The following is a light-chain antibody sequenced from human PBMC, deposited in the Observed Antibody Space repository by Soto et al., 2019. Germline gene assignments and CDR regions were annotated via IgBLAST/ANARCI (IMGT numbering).Light chain of an antibody. CDR1: QTVFSNY. CDR2: GAS. CDR3: QQYGSSPKT. J-gene: IGKJ1*01. V-gene: IGKV3-20*01. Sequence: EMMLTQSPGTLSLSTGERATLSCRATQTVFSNYIGWYQQKPGQAPRRLIFGASSRATGIPDRFSGSGSGTDFTLTISRLEPEDFAVYYCQQYGSSPKTFGQGTKVDI.